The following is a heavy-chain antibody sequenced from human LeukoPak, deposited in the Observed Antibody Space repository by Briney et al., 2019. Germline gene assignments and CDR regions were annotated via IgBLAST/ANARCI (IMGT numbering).Heavy chain of an antibody. V-gene: IGHV3-30*02. CDR2: IGVDETFK. J-gene: IGHJ5*01. CDR1: GFTFSSYG. Sequence: GGSLRLSCAASGFTFSSYGMDWVRQAPGKGLDWVAYIGVDETFKEYADSVKGRFTISRDNSENTLYLQMNSLRSDDTAVYYCAEDFWNFRDSWGQGTLVTVSS. CDR3: AEDFWNFRDS. D-gene: IGHD3-3*01.